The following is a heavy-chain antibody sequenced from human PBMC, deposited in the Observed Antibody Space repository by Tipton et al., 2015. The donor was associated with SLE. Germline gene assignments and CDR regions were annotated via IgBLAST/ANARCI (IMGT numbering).Heavy chain of an antibody. V-gene: IGHV4-4*02. J-gene: IGHJ3*02. Sequence: TLSLTCTVSGGSISSHYWSWVRQPPGKGLEWIGEIYHSGSTNYNPSLKSRVTISVDTSKNQFSLKLSSVTAADTAVYYCARGGGHDAFDIWGQGTMVTVSS. CDR1: GGSISSHY. CDR2: IYHSGST. D-gene: IGHD4-23*01. CDR3: ARGGGHDAFDI.